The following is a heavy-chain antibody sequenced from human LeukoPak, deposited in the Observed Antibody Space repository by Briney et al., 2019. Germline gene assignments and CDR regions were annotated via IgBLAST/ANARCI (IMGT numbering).Heavy chain of an antibody. V-gene: IGHV1-8*01. Sequence: ASVKVSCKASGYTFTSYDINWVRQATGQGLEWMGWMNPNSGNTGYAQKFQGRATMTRNTSISTAYMELSSLRSEDTAVYYCARVPHYYDSSGYPYYYYGMDVWGQGTTVTVSS. CDR3: ARVPHYYDSSGYPYYYYGMDV. D-gene: IGHD3-22*01. J-gene: IGHJ6*02. CDR2: MNPNSGNT. CDR1: GYTFTSYD.